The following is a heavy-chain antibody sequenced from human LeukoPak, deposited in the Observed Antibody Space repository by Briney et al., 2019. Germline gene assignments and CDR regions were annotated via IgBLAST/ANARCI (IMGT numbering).Heavy chain of an antibody. CDR2: IYPGDSDT. V-gene: IGHV5-51*01. Sequence: YWSWIRQHPGKGLEWMGIIYPGDSDTRYSPSFQGQVTISADKSISTAYLQWSSLKASDTAMYYCARGYYDFWSAYRTSYYFDYWGQGTLVTVSS. D-gene: IGHD3-3*01. CDR3: ARGYYDFWSAYRTSYYFDY. J-gene: IGHJ4*02. CDR1: YW.